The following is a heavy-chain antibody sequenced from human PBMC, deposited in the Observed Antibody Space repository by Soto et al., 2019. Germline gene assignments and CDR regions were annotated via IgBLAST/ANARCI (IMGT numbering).Heavy chain of an antibody. V-gene: IGHV3-11*01. CDR1: GFTFSDYY. D-gene: IGHD3-16*02. CDR3: ARGPGVYDDIWGSYPRGADNAFDI. J-gene: IGHJ3*02. Sequence: QVQLVESGGGLVKPGGSLRLSCAASGFTFSDYYMSWIRQAPGKGLEWVSYISSSGSTIYYADSVKGRFTISRDNAKNSLYLQMKRLRAEDTAVYYCARGPGVYDDIWGSYPRGADNAFDIWGQGTMVTVSS. CDR2: ISSSGSTI.